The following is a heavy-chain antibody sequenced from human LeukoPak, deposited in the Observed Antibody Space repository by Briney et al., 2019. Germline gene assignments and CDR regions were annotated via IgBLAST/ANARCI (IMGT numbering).Heavy chain of an antibody. J-gene: IGHJ4*02. CDR3: ARVLTAAGHDY. CDR2: IYNSGSI. D-gene: IGHD6-13*01. Sequence: SETLSLTCTVSGDSYSSPSLPWAWIRQPPGKGLEWIGNIYNSGSIYTNPSLKSRVDISIDTSKNQFSLKLRSVTTADTAVYYCARVLTAAGHDYWGQETLVTVSS. CDR1: GDSYSSPSLP. V-gene: IGHV4-39*07.